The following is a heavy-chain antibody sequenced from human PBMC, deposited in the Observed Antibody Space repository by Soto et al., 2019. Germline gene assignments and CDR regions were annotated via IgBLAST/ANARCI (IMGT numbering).Heavy chain of an antibody. Sequence: PSETLSLTCAVYGGSFSGYYWSWIRQPPGKGLEWLGEINHSGITDYNPSLKSRITISIDTSKKQFSLKVTSLTAADTAVYYCASRDPGTSVDYWGQGTLVTVSS. CDR1: GGSFSGYY. CDR3: ASRDPGTSVDY. V-gene: IGHV4-34*01. J-gene: IGHJ4*02. D-gene: IGHD1-7*01. CDR2: INHSGIT.